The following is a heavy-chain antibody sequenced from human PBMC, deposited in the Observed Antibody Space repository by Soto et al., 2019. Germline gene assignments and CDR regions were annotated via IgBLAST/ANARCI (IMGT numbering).Heavy chain of an antibody. V-gene: IGHV4-31*03. CDR3: ARAPAHYTDILTGRFRSEGFDVDY. J-gene: IGHJ4*02. D-gene: IGHD3-9*01. Sequence: SETLSLTCTVSGGSISSGGYYWSWIRQHPGKGLEWIGYIYYSGSTYYNPSLKSRVTISVDTSKNQFSLKLSSVTAADTAVYYCARAPAHYTDILTGRFRSEGFDVDYWGQGTLVTVSS. CDR2: IYYSGST. CDR1: GGSISSGGYY.